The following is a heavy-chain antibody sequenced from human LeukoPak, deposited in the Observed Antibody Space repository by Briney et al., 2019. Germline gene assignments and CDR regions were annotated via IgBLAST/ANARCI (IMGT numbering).Heavy chain of an antibody. CDR2: IYYSGST. Sequence: SETLSLTCTVSGGSISSSSYYWGWIRQPPGKGLEWIGSIYYSGSTYYNPSLKSRVTISVDTSKNQFSLKLSSVTAADTAVYYCARGSNPITMVRGVINGSDYWGQGTLVTVSS. V-gene: IGHV4-39*07. D-gene: IGHD3-10*01. J-gene: IGHJ4*02. CDR1: GGSISSSSYY. CDR3: ARGSNPITMVRGVINGSDY.